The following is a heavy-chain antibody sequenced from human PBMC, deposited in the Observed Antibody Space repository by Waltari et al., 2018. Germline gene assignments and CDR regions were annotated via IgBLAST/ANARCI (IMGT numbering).Heavy chain of an antibody. D-gene: IGHD3-3*01. CDR1: GFTFDDYA. Sequence: EVQLVESGGGLVQPGRSLRLSCAASGFTFDDYAMHWVRQAPGKGLEWVSGISWNSGSICYADSVKGRFTISGDNAKNSLYLQMNSLRAEDTALYYCAKDYYTIFGVVTHFDYWGQGTLVTVSS. J-gene: IGHJ4*02. V-gene: IGHV3-9*01. CDR3: AKDYYTIFGVVTHFDY. CDR2: ISWNSGSI.